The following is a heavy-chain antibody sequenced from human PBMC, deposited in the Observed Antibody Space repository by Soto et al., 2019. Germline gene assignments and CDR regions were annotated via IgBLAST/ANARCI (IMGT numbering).Heavy chain of an antibody. CDR2: ITSSTSAM. CDR3: ARAPSAHAVDY. V-gene: IGHV3-48*04. Sequence: GGSLRLSCTASGFTLSSYTMTWVRQAPGKGLEWLSYITSSTSAMFYADSVKGRFTISRDNAKNSLYLQMNSLRVDDTAMYYCARAPSAHAVDYWGQGTLVTVSS. CDR1: GFTLSSYT. J-gene: IGHJ4*02.